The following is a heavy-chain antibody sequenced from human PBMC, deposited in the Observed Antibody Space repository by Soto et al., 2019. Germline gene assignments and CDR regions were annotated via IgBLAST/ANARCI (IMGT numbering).Heavy chain of an antibody. Sequence: QVQLVESGGGVVQPGRSLRLSCAASGFTFSSYGMHWVRQAPGKGLEWVAVISYDGSNKYYADSVKGRFTISRDNSKNTLYLQMNSLRAEDTAVYYCAKGRCGSCYPLNWFDPWGQGTLVTVSS. D-gene: IGHD2-15*01. CDR1: GFTFSSYG. J-gene: IGHJ5*02. CDR3: AKGRCGSCYPLNWFDP. V-gene: IGHV3-30*18. CDR2: ISYDGSNK.